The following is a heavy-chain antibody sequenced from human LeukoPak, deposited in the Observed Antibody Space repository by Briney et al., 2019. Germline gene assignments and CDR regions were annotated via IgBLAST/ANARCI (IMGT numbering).Heavy chain of an antibody. Sequence: SETLSLTCAVYGGSFSGYYWSWIRQPPGEGLEWIGEVNHSGSTNYSPSLKSRVTMSVDTSKYQFSLKLSSVTAADTAVYYCARATYYSNSGTQHWGQGTLVTVSS. V-gene: IGHV4-34*01. D-gene: IGHD3-10*01. J-gene: IGHJ1*01. CDR2: VNHSGST. CDR1: GGSFSGYY. CDR3: ARATYYSNSGTQH.